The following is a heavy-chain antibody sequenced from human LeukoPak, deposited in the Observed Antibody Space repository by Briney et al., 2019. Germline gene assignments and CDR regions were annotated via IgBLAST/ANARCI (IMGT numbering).Heavy chain of an antibody. CDR2: ISWNSGSI. V-gene: IGHV3-9*01. Sequence: GGSLRLSCAASGFTFDDYAMHWVRQAPGKGLEWVSGISWNSGSIGYADSVKGRFTISRDNAKNSLYLQMNSLRAEDTAVYYCTREDHSNYNYWGQGTLVTVSS. CDR3: TREDHSNYNY. CDR1: GFTFDDYA. D-gene: IGHD4-11*01. J-gene: IGHJ4*02.